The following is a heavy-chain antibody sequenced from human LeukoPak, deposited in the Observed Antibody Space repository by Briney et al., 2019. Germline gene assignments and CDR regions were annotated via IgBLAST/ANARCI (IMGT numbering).Heavy chain of an antibody. CDR2: IKQDGSET. V-gene: IGHV3-7*01. Sequence: PGGSLRLSCAASGFTFSSYWMNWVRQAPGKGLEWVANIKQDGSETYYVDSVKGRFTVSRDNAQNSLYLQMNSLRAEDTAVYFCARTVYYYAVDLWGQGTTVTVSS. CDR1: GFTFSSYW. CDR3: ARTVYYYAVDL. D-gene: IGHD4-17*01. J-gene: IGHJ6*02.